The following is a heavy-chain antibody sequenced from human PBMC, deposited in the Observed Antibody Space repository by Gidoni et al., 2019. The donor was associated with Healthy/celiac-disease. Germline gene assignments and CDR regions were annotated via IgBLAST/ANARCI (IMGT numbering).Heavy chain of an antibody. V-gene: IGHV4-39*01. CDR1: VVSISSSSSY. Sequence: QLQLQESGPGLVKPSETLSLSCTVSVVSISSSSSYWGWIRQPPGKGLEWIGSIYYSGSTYNNPSLKSRVTITVDTSKNQFSLKLSSVTAADTAVYYCARLGYSSGWSVGYYYYGMDVWGQGTTVTVSS. J-gene: IGHJ6*02. CDR3: ARLGYSSGWSVGYYYYGMDV. D-gene: IGHD6-19*01. CDR2: IYYSGST.